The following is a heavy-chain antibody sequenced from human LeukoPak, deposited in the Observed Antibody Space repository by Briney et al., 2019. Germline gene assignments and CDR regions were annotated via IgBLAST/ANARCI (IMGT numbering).Heavy chain of an antibody. D-gene: IGHD3-9*01. CDR1: GGSISSYY. CDR3: ARAFLYYDILTGYSTDAFDI. V-gene: IGHV4-59*01. Sequence: SETLSLTCTVSGGSISSYYWSWIRQPPGKGLEWIGYIYYSGSTNYNPSLKSRVTISVDTSKNQFSLKLSSVTAADTAVYYCARAFLYYDILTGYSTDAFDIWGQGTMVTVSS. CDR2: IYYSGST. J-gene: IGHJ3*02.